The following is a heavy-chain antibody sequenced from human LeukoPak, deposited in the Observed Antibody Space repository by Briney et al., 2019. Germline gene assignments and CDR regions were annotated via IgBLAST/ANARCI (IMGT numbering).Heavy chain of an antibody. D-gene: IGHD6-19*01. V-gene: IGHV3-7*01. CDR1: GGSFSGYY. Sequence: PSETLSLTCAVYGGSFSGYYWSWIRQPPGKGLEWVANIKQDGSEKSYVDSVKGRFTISRDNAKNSLYLQMNSLRAEDTAVYYCARDYSSGWYVNYWGQGTLVTVSS. J-gene: IGHJ4*02. CDR2: IKQDGSEK. CDR3: ARDYSSGWYVNY.